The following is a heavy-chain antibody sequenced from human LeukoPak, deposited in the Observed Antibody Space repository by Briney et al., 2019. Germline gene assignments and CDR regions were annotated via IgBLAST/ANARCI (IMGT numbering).Heavy chain of an antibody. D-gene: IGHD7-27*01. CDR2: INSDGSST. Sequence: GGSLRLSCAASGFTFSSYWMHWVRQAPGKGLVWVSRINSDGSSTSYADSVKGRFTVSRDNSKNTLFLQMNSLRAEDTAVYYCAKDGGLWVSAHWGDSWGRGTLVTVSS. V-gene: IGHV3-74*01. CDR3: AKDGGLWVSAHWGDS. J-gene: IGHJ4*02. CDR1: GFTFSSYW.